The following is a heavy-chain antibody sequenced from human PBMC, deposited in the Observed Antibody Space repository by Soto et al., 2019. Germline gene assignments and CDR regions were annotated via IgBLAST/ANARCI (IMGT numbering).Heavy chain of an antibody. Sequence: QVQLQESGPGLVKPSQTLSLTCTVSGGSISSGGNYWSWLRQHPGKGLEWIGYIYYSGSTYYNPSLMSLVTISGDTSDNQSSLKLSSVTAADTAVYYCARAPLSDYFDYWGQGTLVTVSS. J-gene: IGHJ4*02. CDR3: ARAPLSDYFDY. CDR2: IYYSGST. V-gene: IGHV4-31*01. CDR1: GGSISSGGNY.